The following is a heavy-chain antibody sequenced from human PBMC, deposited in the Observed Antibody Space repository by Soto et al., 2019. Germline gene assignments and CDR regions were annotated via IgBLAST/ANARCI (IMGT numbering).Heavy chain of an antibody. V-gene: IGHV3-13*05. CDR2: IGTAGDP. Sequence: GGSLRLSCAASGFTFSSYDMHWVRQATGKGLEWVSAIGTAGDPYYPGSVKGRLTISRENAKNSLYLQMNSLRAGDTAVYYCARGVVPAASYYYYGMDVWGQGTTVTVSS. J-gene: IGHJ6*02. D-gene: IGHD2-2*01. CDR3: ARGVVPAASYYYYGMDV. CDR1: GFTFSSYD.